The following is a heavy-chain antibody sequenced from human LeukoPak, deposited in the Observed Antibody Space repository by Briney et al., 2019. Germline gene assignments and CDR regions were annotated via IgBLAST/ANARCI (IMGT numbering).Heavy chain of an antibody. D-gene: IGHD5-24*01. CDR3: ARGVGLLQTERLDY. V-gene: IGHV1-8*02. CDR2: MNPNSGNT. J-gene: IGHJ4*02. CDR1: GYTFTSYD. Sequence: ASVKVSCKASGYTFTSYDINWVRQATGQGLEWMGWMNPNSGNTGYAPKFQGRVTMTRNTSMNTAYMELSSLRSEDTAVYYCARGVGLLQTERLDYWGRGTLVSVSS.